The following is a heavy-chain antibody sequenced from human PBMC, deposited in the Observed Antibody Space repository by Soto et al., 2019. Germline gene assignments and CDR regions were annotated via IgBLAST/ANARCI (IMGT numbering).Heavy chain of an antibody. Sequence: GGSLRLCCVASGFTFSSYGMHWARQAPGKGLEWVAVISYDGSNKYYADSVKGRFTISRDNSKNTLYLQMNSLRAEDTAVYYCAKDFLSRLGAFDYWGQGTLVTVSA. D-gene: IGHD6-19*01. CDR1: GFTFSSYG. CDR3: AKDFLSRLGAFDY. V-gene: IGHV3-30*18. J-gene: IGHJ4*02. CDR2: ISYDGSNK.